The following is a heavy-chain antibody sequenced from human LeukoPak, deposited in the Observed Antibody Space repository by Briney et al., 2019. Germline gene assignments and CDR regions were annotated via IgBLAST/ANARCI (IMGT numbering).Heavy chain of an antibody. D-gene: IGHD1-1*01. J-gene: IGHJ3*02. CDR3: ARDPQNGALDI. V-gene: IGHV3-7*01. CDR1: GFTFSSSW. Sequence: GGSLRPSCAASGFTFSSSWMSWVRQAPGKGLEWVAEMNPDGSVKGYVDSMQGRFTISRDNAKNSVYLQMNSLRAEDTAVYYCARDPQNGALDIWGQGTMVTVSS. CDR2: MNPDGSVK.